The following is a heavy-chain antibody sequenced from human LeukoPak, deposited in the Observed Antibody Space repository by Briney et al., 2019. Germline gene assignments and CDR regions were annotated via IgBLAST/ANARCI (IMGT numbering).Heavy chain of an antibody. J-gene: IGHJ4*02. CDR1: GFTFSNYA. CDR3: AKDGGLSGYWTY. CDR2: ISGSGGQK. V-gene: IGHV3-23*01. D-gene: IGHD3-9*01. Sequence: PGGSLRLSCAASGFTFSNYALSWVRLAPGKGLEWVSLISGSGGQKDYADSVKGRFTISRDNSKNTLYLQMNSLRAEDTAVYYCAKDGGLSGYWTYWGQGTLVTVSS.